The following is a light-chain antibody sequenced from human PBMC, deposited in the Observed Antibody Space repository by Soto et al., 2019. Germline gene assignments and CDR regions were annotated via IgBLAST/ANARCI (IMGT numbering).Light chain of an antibody. CDR1: SSDVGGYNY. CDR3: CSYAGTYTQWV. V-gene: IGLV2-11*01. J-gene: IGLJ3*02. Sequence: QSVLTQPRSVSGSPGQSVTISCTGTSSDVGGYNYVSWYQQHPGKAPKLVIYDVSKRPSGVPDRFSGSKSGNTASLTVSGLQAEDEADYSSCSYAGTYTQWVFGGGTKLTVL. CDR2: DVS.